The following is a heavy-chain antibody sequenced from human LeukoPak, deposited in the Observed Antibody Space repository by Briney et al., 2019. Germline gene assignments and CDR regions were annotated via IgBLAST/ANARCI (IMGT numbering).Heavy chain of an antibody. D-gene: IGHD2-2*03. V-gene: IGHV4-59*01. Sequence: SETLSLTCSVLGGSIRGYSWSWVRQPPGKGLEWIGYIYYSASTNYNPSLKSRVIISSDMSKNHFSLKLNSVTAADTAVYYCARAPLDSGGMDVWGQGTTVTVSS. CDR2: IYYSAST. J-gene: IGHJ6*02. CDR1: GGSIRGYS. CDR3: ARAPLDSGGMDV.